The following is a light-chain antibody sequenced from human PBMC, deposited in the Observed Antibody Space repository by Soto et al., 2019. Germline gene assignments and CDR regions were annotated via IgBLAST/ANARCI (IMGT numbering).Light chain of an antibody. CDR3: QQYNNCPPFT. Sequence: ELVMTQSPVPLSVSPGERATLSCRASQSVSNTLAWYQKKPGQAPSLLIYGASTRATGIPARFSCSGSGTAFTLTISSLQSEDFEVYYCQQYNNCPPFTFGQGTRLEIK. J-gene: IGKJ5*01. V-gene: IGKV3-15*01. CDR2: GAS. CDR1: QSVSNT.